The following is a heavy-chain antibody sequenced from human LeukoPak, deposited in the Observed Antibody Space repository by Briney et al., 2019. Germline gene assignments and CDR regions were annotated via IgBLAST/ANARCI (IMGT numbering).Heavy chain of an antibody. CDR1: GYTFTGYY. CDR2: INPNSGGT. V-gene: IGHV1-2*02. D-gene: IGHD2-2*01. J-gene: IGHJ5*02. CDR3: ARDYQLLGKNWFDP. Sequence: GASVKVSCKASGYTFTGYYMHWVRQAPGQGLEWMGWINPNSGGTNYAQKFQGRVTMTRDTSISTAYMELSRLRSDDTAMYYCARDYQLLGKNWFDPWGQGTLVTVSS.